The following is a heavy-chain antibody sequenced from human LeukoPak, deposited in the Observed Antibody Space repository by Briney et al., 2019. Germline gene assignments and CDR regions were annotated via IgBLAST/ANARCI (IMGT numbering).Heavy chain of an antibody. CDR1: GYTFIDQY. D-gene: IGHD1-26*01. J-gene: IGHJ6*03. CDR2: INPSGGST. CDR3: ARVPELPHYYMDV. V-gene: IGHV1-46*01. Sequence: GASVKVSCKASGYTFIDQYIHWVRQAPGQGLEWMGIINPSGGSTSYAQKFQGRVTMTRDMSTSTVYMELSSLRSEDTAVYYCARVPELPHYYMDVWGKGTTVTVSS.